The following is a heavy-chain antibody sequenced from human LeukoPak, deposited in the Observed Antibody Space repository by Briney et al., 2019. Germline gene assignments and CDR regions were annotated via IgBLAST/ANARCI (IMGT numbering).Heavy chain of an antibody. CDR1: GGTFSSYA. CDR2: IIPTFGTA. CDR3: ARGLYGGNSHSGYYYYYIDV. V-gene: IGHV1-69*13. Sequence: SVKVSCKASGGTFSSYALSWVRQAPGQGLEWMGGIIPTFGTANYAQKFQGGVTITAHESTSTDYMELSSRRSEDTGVYCCARGLYGGNSHSGYYYYYIDVWGKGTTVTVSS. J-gene: IGHJ6*03. D-gene: IGHD4-23*01.